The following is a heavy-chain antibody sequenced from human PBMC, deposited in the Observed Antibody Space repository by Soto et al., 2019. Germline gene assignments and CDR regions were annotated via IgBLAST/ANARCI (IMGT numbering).Heavy chain of an antibody. V-gene: IGHV3-11*06. CDR1: GFTFSDYY. D-gene: IGHD1-1*01. J-gene: IGHJ4*02. CDR2: SSNSGSFT. CDR3: VRSGDNYNLLDF. Sequence: LRLSCAASGFTFSDYYMSWIRQTPGKGLEWIGYSSNSGSFTRYADSVKGRFSISRDNAKNSLYLQINSLRGEDTAIYYCVRSGDNYNLLDFWGQGTPVTVSS.